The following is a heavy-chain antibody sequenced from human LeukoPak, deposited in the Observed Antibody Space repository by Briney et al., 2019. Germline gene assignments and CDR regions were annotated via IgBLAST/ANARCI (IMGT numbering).Heavy chain of an antibody. J-gene: IGHJ6*03. Sequence: GGSLRLSCAASGFTVSSNYMSSGRQAPGKGLEWGSVIYSGGSTYYADSVKGRFTISRDNSKNTLYLLINSLIAEDTAVYYCAKDYAGGWPKRGMDVWGKGATVTVSS. V-gene: IGHV3-66*01. CDR3: AKDYAGGWPKRGMDV. CDR1: GFTVSSNY. CDR2: IYSGGST. D-gene: IGHD3-16*01.